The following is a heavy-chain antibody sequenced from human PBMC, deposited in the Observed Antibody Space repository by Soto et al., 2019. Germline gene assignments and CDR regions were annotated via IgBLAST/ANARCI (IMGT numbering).Heavy chain of an antibody. J-gene: IGHJ4*02. CDR2: ISWNSGSI. CDR3: VKDMGIGYYDYVWGSYFDY. D-gene: IGHD3-16*01. CDR1: GFTFDDYA. V-gene: IGHV3-9*01. Sequence: GGSLRLSCAASGFTFDDYAMHWVRQAPGKGLKWVSGISWNSGSIGYADTVKGRFTISRDNAKNSLYLQMNSLRAEDTALYYFVKDMGIGYYDYVWGSYFDYWGQGTLVTVSS.